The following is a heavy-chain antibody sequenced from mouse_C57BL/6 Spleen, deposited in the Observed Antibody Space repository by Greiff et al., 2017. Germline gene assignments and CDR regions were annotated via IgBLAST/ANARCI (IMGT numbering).Heavy chain of an antibody. J-gene: IGHJ1*03. D-gene: IGHD2-2*01. CDR1: GFTFSDYG. V-gene: IGHV5-17*01. Sequence: EVQLVESGGGLVKPGGSLKLSCAASGFTFSDYGMHWVRQAPEKGLEWVAYISSGSSTIYYADTVKGRFTISRDNAKNTLFLQMTSLRSEDTAMYYCGQRGVRWYFDVWGTGTTVTVSS. CDR2: ISSGSSTI. CDR3: GQRGVRWYFDV.